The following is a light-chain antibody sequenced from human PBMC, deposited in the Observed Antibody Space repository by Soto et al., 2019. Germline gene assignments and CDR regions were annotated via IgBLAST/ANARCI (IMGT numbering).Light chain of an antibody. CDR3: QQYNVYPLT. J-gene: IGKJ4*01. CDR2: KAS. V-gene: IGKV1-5*03. CDR1: QSVSNW. Sequence: DLQMTQSPSTLSASVGDRVTITCRASQSVSNWLAWYQQKPGTAPKLLIYKASTLQSGVPSRFSGSGSGTEFTLTISSLQPDDFASYHCQQYNVYPLTFGAGTKVEI.